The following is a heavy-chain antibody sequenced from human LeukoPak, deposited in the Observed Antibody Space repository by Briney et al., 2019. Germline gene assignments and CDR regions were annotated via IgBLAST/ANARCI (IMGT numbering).Heavy chain of an antibody. D-gene: IGHD5-12*01. CDR3: ARSCGYEYYFDY. CDR1: GGSISSYY. V-gene: IGHV4-59*01. J-gene: IGHJ4*02. Sequence: SETLSLTCTVSGGSISSYYWSWIRQPPGKGLEWIGYIYYSGSTNYNPSLKSRVTISVDTSKNQFSLKLSSVTAADTAVYYCARSCGYEYYFDYWGQGTLVTVSS. CDR2: IYYSGST.